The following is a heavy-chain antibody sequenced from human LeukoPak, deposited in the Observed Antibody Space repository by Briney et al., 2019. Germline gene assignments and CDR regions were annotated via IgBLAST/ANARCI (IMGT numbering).Heavy chain of an antibody. CDR2: ISVNNGNT. D-gene: IGHD2-2*01. CDR3: VRVRLRCCSTSNCYDQQYWFDP. Sequence: ASVKVSCKASGGTFSSYAISWVRQAPGQGLEWMGWISVNNGNTKYAQKFQGRVTMTTDSSTSTAYMELSHMSYDDAAVYYCVRVRLRCCSTSNCYDQQYWFDPWGQGTLVTVTS. J-gene: IGHJ5*02. V-gene: IGHV1-18*01. CDR1: GGTFSSYA.